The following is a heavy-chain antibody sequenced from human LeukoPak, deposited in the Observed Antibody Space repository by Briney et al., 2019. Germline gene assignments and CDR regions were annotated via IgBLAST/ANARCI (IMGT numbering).Heavy chain of an antibody. CDR3: ARVGYSGYDNRGSLDD. Sequence: SETLSLTCTVSGGSISSYYWSWLRQPAGKGLEWIGRIYTIGSTNYNPSLKSRVTMSVETSTNQFSLKLTAVTAADTAVYYCARVGYSGYDNRGSLDDWGQGTLVTVSS. CDR1: GGSISSYY. D-gene: IGHD5-12*01. J-gene: IGHJ4*02. V-gene: IGHV4-4*07. CDR2: IYTIGST.